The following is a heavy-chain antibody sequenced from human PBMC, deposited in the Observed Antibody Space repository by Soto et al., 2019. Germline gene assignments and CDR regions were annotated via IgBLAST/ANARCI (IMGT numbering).Heavy chain of an antibody. J-gene: IGHJ4*02. V-gene: IGHV3-7*01. CDR3: ARTGDDY. CDR2: INQDGSQR. Sequence: EVQLVDSGGGLVQPGGSLRLSCAASGFTFTGFWMAWVRQAPGKGLEWVANINQDGSQRYYMDSVKGRFTISRDNAEKSLYLQMNSLRVEDTAVYYCARTGDDYWGQGTLVTVSS. D-gene: IGHD3-10*01. CDR1: GFTFTGFW.